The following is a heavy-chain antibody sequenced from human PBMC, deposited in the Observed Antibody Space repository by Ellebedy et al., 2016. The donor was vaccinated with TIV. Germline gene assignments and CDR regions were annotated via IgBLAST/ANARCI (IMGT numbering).Heavy chain of an antibody. CDR1: GFTFSTYW. CDR3: ARGKSGTYIHHAFDY. D-gene: IGHD1-14*01. V-gene: IGHV3-7*03. CDR2: IKEDGSDI. J-gene: IGHJ4*02. Sequence: GESLKISCAASGFTFSTYWMSWVRQAPGKGLEWVANIKEDGSDITYADSVKGRFTISRDNSENTLYLHMNSLRTEDTAIYYCARGKSGTYIHHAFDYWGQGTLVTVSS.